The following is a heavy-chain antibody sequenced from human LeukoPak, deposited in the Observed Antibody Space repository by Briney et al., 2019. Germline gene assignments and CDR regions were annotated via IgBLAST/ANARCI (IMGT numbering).Heavy chain of an antibody. V-gene: IGHV4-61*02. CDR3: ARSMVVISVFDI. Sequence: PSQTLSLTCTVSGGSISSGSYYWSWIRQPAGKGLEWIGRIYTSGSTNYNPSLKSRVTIPVDTSKNQFSLKLSSVTAADTAVYYCARSMVVISVFDIWGQGTMVTVSS. CDR2: IYTSGST. D-gene: IGHD4/OR15-4a*01. CDR1: GGSISSGSYY. J-gene: IGHJ3*02.